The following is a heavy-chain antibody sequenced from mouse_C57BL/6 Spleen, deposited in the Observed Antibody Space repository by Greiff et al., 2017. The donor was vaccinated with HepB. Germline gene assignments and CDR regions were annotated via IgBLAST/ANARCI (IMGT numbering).Heavy chain of an antibody. CDR2: INTNNGGT. CDR1: GYTFTDYN. CDR3: ARFITTVVVDYFDY. D-gene: IGHD1-1*01. V-gene: IGHV1-22*01. Sequence: VQLQQSGPELVKPGASVKMSCKASGYTFTDYNMHWVKQSHGKSLEWIGYINTNNGGTSYNQKFKGKATLTVTKSSSTAYMELRSLTSEDSAVYYCARFITTVVVDYFDYWGQGTTLTVSS. J-gene: IGHJ2*01.